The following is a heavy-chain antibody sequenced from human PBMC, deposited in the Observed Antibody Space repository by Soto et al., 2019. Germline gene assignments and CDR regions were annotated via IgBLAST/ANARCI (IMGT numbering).Heavy chain of an antibody. J-gene: IGHJ6*02. Sequence: PGESLKISCKGSGYSFTSYWIGWVRQMPGKGLEWMGIIYPGDSDTRYSPSFQGQVTISADKSISTAYLQWSSLKASDTAMYYCARQGGVRWFGELSLTYYYYGMDVWGQGTTVTVSS. CDR3: ARQGGVRWFGELSLTYYYYGMDV. CDR2: IYPGDSDT. V-gene: IGHV5-51*01. D-gene: IGHD3-10*01. CDR1: GYSFTSYW.